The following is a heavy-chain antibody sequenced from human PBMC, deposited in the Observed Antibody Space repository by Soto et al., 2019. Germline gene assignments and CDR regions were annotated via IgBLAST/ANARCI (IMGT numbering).Heavy chain of an antibody. J-gene: IGHJ6*02. CDR1: GYVFNHYW. Sequence: GESLKISYKGSGYVFNHYWIAWVRQMPGKGLEWMGIIYPNDADTRYSPSFQGQVTISADKSTSTAYLQWTSLRTSDTAIYYCARVPSVVAPGNDYFGLDVWGQGTTVTVSS. V-gene: IGHV5-51*01. CDR2: IYPNDADT. D-gene: IGHD3-9*01. CDR3: ARVPSVVAPGNDYFGLDV.